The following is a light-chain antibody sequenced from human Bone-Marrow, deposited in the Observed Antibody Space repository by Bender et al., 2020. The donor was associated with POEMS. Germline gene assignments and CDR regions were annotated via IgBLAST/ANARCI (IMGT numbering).Light chain of an antibody. V-gene: IGLV3-25*02. J-gene: IGLJ2*01. CDR2: KDS. CDR1: VLSNQY. CDR3: QVCDSFSDQVV. Sequence: SYELTQPPSVSVSPGQTARISCSADVLSNQYAFWYQQKPGQAPVLVIYKDSERPSGIPERFSGSQSANAATLTISRVEAGDEADYYCQVCDSFSDQVVFGGGTKLTVL.